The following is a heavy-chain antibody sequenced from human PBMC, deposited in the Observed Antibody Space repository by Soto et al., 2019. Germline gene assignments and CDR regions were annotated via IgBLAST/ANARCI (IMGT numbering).Heavy chain of an antibody. V-gene: IGHV1-18*01. J-gene: IGHJ4*02. D-gene: IGHD2-15*01. CDR3: ARLPYCSGGSCYSDDY. Sequence: ASVKVSCKASGYTFTSYGISWVRQAPGQGLEWMGWISAYNGNTNYAQKLQGRVTMTTETSTSTAYMELGSLGSDDTAVYYCARLPYCSGGSCYSDDYWGQGTLVTVSS. CDR1: GYTFTSYG. CDR2: ISAYNGNT.